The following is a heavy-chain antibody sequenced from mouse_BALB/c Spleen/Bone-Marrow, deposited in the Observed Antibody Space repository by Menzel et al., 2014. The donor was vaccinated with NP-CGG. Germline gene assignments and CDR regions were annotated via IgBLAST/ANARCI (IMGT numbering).Heavy chain of an antibody. CDR3: ARDGYGSSD. Sequence: EVKLVESGGVLVKPGGSLKLSCAASGFTFSTYAMSWVRHSPEKRLEWVAEISSGGSYTYYPDTVTGRFTISRDNAKNTLYLEMSSLRSEDTAMYYCARDGYGSSDWGQGTLVTVSA. D-gene: IGHD1-1*01. V-gene: IGHV5-9-4*01. CDR2: ISSGGSYT. J-gene: IGHJ3*01. CDR1: GFTFSTYA.